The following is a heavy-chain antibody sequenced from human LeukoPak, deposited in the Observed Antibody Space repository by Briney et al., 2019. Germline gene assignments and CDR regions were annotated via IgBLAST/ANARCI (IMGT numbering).Heavy chain of an antibody. Sequence: PGGSLRLSCAASGFTFSSYGMPWVRQAPGKGLEWVAVISYDGSNKYYADSVKGRFTISRDNSKNTLYLQMNSLRAEDTAVYYCAKVPQDYYDKWYYFDYWGQGTLVTVSS. CDR1: GFTFSSYG. J-gene: IGHJ4*02. CDR3: AKVPQDYYDKWYYFDY. D-gene: IGHD3-22*01. CDR2: ISYDGSNK. V-gene: IGHV3-30*18.